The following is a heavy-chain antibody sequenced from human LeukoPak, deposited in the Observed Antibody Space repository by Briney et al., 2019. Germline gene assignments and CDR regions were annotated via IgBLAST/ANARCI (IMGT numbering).Heavy chain of an antibody. V-gene: IGHV4-4*07. J-gene: IGHJ6*03. CDR3: ARDRDFDWPMDV. Sequence: SETLSLTCTVFGGSISGYYWSWIRQSAGKGLEWIGRMYSNGSTNYNPSLKSRVTMSVDTFKNQFSLKLSSVTAADTAVYYCARDRDFDWPMDVWGKGTTVIISS. CDR1: GGSISGYY. D-gene: IGHD3-9*01. CDR2: MYSNGST.